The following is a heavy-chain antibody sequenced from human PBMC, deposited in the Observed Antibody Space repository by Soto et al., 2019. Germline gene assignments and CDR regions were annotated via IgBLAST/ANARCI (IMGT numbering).Heavy chain of an antibody. V-gene: IGHV3-30-3*01. Sequence: QVQLVESGGGVVQPGRSLRLSCAASGFTFSSYAMHWVRQAPGKGLERVAVISYDGSNKYYADSVKGRFTISRDNSKNTLYLQMNSLRAEDTAVYYCARDSSEPRCSGGSCYPPVDYPSPGPKGYYYGMDVWGQGTTVTVSS. CDR2: ISYDGSNK. CDR1: GFTFSSYA. D-gene: IGHD2-15*01. CDR3: ARDSSEPRCSGGSCYPPVDYPSPGPKGYYYGMDV. J-gene: IGHJ6*02.